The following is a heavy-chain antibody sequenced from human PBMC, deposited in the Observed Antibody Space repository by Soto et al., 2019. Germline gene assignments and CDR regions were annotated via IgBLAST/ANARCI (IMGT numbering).Heavy chain of an antibody. CDR1: GYTFTGYY. CDR2: INPQTGGT. V-gene: IGHV1-2*02. Sequence: ASVKVSCKASGYTFTGYYIHWVREAPGQGLEWMGWINPQTGGTSYAQKFQGRVTLSRDTSINTAYLELNSLRAEDTAVYYCAKDPPTDSGSYLLIGYGMDVWGQGTTVTVSS. D-gene: IGHD1-26*01. J-gene: IGHJ6*02. CDR3: AKDPPTDSGSYLLIGYGMDV.